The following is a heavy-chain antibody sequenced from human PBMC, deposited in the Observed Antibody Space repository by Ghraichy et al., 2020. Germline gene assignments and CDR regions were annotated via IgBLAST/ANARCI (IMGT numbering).Heavy chain of an antibody. V-gene: IGHV3-53*01. J-gene: IGHJ4*02. CDR1: GFTVSSNY. CDR2: IYSGGST. D-gene: IGHD4-11*01. CDR3: ARAESSYSNSFDY. Sequence: GGSLRLSCAASGFTVSSNYMSWVRQAPGKGLEWVSVIYSGGSTYYADSVKGRFTISRDNSKNTLYLQMNSLRAEDTAVYYCARAESSYSNSFDYWGQGTLVTVSS.